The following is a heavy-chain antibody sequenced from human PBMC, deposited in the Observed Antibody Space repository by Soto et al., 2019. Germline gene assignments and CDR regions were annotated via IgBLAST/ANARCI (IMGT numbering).Heavy chain of an antibody. D-gene: IGHD2-2*01. CDR1: GFTFSSYG. Sequence: QVQLVESGGGVVQPGRSLRLSCAASGFTFSSYGMHWVLQAPGKGLEWVAVISYGGSNKYYADSVKGRFTISRDNSKNTLYLQMNNLRAEDTAVYYCAKDNCISTSCYRLYNWFDPWGQGTLVTVSS. J-gene: IGHJ5*02. CDR2: ISYGGSNK. V-gene: IGHV3-30*18. CDR3: AKDNCISTSCYRLYNWFDP.